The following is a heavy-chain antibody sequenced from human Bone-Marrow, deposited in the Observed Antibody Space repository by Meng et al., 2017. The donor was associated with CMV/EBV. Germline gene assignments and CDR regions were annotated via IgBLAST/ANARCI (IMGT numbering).Heavy chain of an antibody. V-gene: IGHV3-30*02. Sequence: GGSLRLSCAASGFTFSSYGMYWVRQATGKGLEWVAFIRYGGSNKYYADSVKGRFTISRDNSKTTLYLQMNSLRAEDTAVYYCAKDLEFSQYYDFWSGRYGMDVWGQGTTVTVSS. CDR2: IRYGGSNK. CDR3: AKDLEFSQYYDFWSGRYGMDV. J-gene: IGHJ6*02. CDR1: GFTFSSYG. D-gene: IGHD3-3*01.